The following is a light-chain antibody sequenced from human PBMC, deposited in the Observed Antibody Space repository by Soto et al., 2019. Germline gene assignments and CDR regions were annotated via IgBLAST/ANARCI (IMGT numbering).Light chain of an antibody. CDR2: GAS. Sequence: EIVLTQSPGTLSLSPGERATLSCRASQSVSSNLAWYQQKPGQAPRLLIYGASTRATGIPARFSGSGSGTDFTLTITRLEPEDFAMYYCQRYDSFRTFGQGTKVDIK. V-gene: IGKV3-20*01. J-gene: IGKJ1*01. CDR1: QSVSSN. CDR3: QRYDSFRT.